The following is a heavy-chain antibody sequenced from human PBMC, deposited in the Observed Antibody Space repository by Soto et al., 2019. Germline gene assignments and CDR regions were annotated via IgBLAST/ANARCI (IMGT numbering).Heavy chain of an antibody. CDR3: ARDCFVGGDCYGGGMDV. CDR1: GGSISSYY. J-gene: IGHJ6*02. V-gene: IGHV4-59*01. D-gene: IGHD2-21*02. Sequence: SETLSLTCAVSGGSISSYYWSWIRQPPGKGLEWIGYIYYSGSTNYNPSLKSRVTISVDTSKNQFSLKLSSVTAADTAVYYCARDCFVGGDCYGGGMDVWGQGTTVTVSS. CDR2: IYYSGST.